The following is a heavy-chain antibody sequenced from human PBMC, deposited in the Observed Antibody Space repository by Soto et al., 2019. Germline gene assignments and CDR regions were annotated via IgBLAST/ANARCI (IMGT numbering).Heavy chain of an antibody. CDR1: GFTFSHYA. CDR2: ISSSGSST. Sequence: EVQLLESGGGLVQPGGSLRLSCAASGFTFSHYAMSWVRQAPGKGLEWVSSISSSGSSTYYADSVKGRVTISTDHSKNILYLQMEKLRGEGTAIYYCAMAGELDYFDHRGQGTLVSVSS. V-gene: IGHV3-23*01. J-gene: IGHJ4*02. CDR3: AMAGELDYFDH.